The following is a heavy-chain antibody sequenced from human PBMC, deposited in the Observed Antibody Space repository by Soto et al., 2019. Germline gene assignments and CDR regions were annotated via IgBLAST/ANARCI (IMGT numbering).Heavy chain of an antibody. CDR1: GFTFSSYG. J-gene: IGHJ4*02. D-gene: IGHD2-21*02. CDR2: ISYDGSNE. Sequence: QVQLVESGGGVVQPGRSLRLSCAASGFTFSSYGMHWVRQAPGKVLEWVAVISYDGSNEYYADSVKGRFTISRDNSKNTLYLPMNSLRAEATAVYYCAKDKVPVVVTAPFDYWGQGTLVTVSS. V-gene: IGHV3-30*18. CDR3: AKDKVPVVVTAPFDY.